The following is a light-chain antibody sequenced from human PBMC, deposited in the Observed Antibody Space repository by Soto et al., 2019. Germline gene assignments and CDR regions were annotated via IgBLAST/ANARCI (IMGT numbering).Light chain of an antibody. CDR1: QSNSSY. CDR3: QQSYSTPPRAFT. J-gene: IGKJ3*01. Sequence: DIQLTQSPSSLSASVGDRVTITCRASQSNSSYLNWYQQKPGKAPKLLIYAASSLQSGVPSRFSGSGSGTDFTLTISSLQPEDFATYYCQQSYSTPPRAFTFGPGTRMDIK. CDR2: AAS. V-gene: IGKV1-39*01.